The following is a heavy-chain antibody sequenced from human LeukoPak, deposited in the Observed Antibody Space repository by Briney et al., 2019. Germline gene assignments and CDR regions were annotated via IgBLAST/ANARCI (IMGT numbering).Heavy chain of an antibody. V-gene: IGHV3-48*01. Sequence: GGSLRLSCAASGFTFSSYSMNWVRQAPGKGLEWISYIGISNGNTKYADSVKGRFTISGDKAKNSVYLQMNSLRVEDTAVYYCARDTKYAFDNWGQGTLVTVSS. CDR3: ARDTKYAFDN. CDR1: GFTFSSYS. D-gene: IGHD2-2*01. CDR2: IGISNGNT. J-gene: IGHJ4*02.